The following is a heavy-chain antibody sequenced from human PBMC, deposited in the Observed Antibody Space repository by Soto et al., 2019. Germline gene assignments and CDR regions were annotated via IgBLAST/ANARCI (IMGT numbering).Heavy chain of an antibody. J-gene: IGHJ6*02. CDR2: LIPLFRTP. CDR3: ARDTDRLQSGGTYYDIRDV. Sequence: QVQLVQSGAELKEPGSSVKVSCKTSGGTFSSSAISWLRQAPGQGLEWMGGLIPLFRTPDYPQKFQGRVTIAADESTITAYMELSRLRSADTAVHYCARDTDRLQSGGTYYDIRDVWGQGTTITVSS. CDR1: GGTFSSSA. V-gene: IGHV1-69*12. D-gene: IGHD1-26*01.